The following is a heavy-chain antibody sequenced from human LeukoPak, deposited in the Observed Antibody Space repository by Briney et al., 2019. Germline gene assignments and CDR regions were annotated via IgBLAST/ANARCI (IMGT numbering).Heavy chain of an antibody. CDR2: INPNSGGT. J-gene: IGHJ4*02. CDR1: GYTFTGYY. Sequence: GASVKVSCKASGYTFTGYYMHWVRQAPGQGLEWMGRINPNSGGTNYAQKFQGRVTMTGDTSISTAYMELSRLRSDDTAVYYCARVSYCTNGVCYLWSFDYWGQGTLVTVSS. CDR3: ARVSYCTNGVCYLWSFDY. D-gene: IGHD2-8*01. V-gene: IGHV1-2*06.